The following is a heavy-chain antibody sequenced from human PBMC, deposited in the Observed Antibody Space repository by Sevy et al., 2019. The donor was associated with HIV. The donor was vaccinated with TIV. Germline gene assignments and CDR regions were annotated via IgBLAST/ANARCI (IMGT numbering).Heavy chain of an antibody. D-gene: IGHD3-22*01. Sequence: GGSLRLSCAVSGFTFNNAWMNWVRQAPGTGLQWVGLIKSKIDGETTDYAAPVKGRFTISRDDSKNTLFLQMNSLKIEDTAVYYCATAPGYYDSTPFDYWGPGTLVTVSS. CDR3: ATAPGYYDSTPFDY. CDR1: GFTFNNAW. V-gene: IGHV3-15*01. CDR2: IKSKIDGETT. J-gene: IGHJ4*02.